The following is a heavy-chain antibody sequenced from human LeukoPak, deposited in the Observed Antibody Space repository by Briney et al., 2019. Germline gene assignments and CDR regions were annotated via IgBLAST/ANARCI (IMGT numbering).Heavy chain of an antibody. CDR1: GFTFSSYS. V-gene: IGHV3-21*01. J-gene: IGHJ6*02. D-gene: IGHD3-10*01. Sequence: PGGSLRLSCAASGFTFSSYSMNWVRQAPGKGLEWVSSISSSSSYIYYADSVKGRFTISRDNAKNSLYLQMNSLRAEDTAVYYCARVSVGYYYYYYGMDVWGQGTTVTVSS. CDR2: ISSSSSYI. CDR3: ARVSVGYYYYYYGMDV.